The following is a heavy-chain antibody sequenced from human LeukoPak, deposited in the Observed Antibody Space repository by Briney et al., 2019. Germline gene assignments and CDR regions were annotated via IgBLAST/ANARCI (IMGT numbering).Heavy chain of an antibody. Sequence: SETLSLTCTVSGGSISSYYWSWIRLPPGKGLEWIGYIYYAGATYYNPSLKSRVTISLDTSKNQFSLKLSSVTAADAAVYYCTRAGYSYGTGYYFDYWGQGALVTVSS. CDR2: IYYAGAT. V-gene: IGHV4-59*01. D-gene: IGHD5-18*01. J-gene: IGHJ4*02. CDR3: TRAGYSYGTGYYFDY. CDR1: GGSISSYY.